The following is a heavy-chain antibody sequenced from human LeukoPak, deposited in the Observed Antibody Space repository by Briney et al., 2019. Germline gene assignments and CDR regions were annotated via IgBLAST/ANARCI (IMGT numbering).Heavy chain of an antibody. CDR1: GGSISSSSYY. CDR3: AYLGAIYGGNPDDAFDI. J-gene: IGHJ3*02. D-gene: IGHD4-23*01. CDR2: IYYSGST. Sequence: SETLSLTCTVSGGSISSSSYYWSWIRQPPGKGLEWIGYIYYSGSTNYNPSLKSRVTISVDTSKNQFSLKLSSVTAADTAVYYCAYLGAIYGGNPDDAFDIWGQGTMVTVSS. V-gene: IGHV4-61*05.